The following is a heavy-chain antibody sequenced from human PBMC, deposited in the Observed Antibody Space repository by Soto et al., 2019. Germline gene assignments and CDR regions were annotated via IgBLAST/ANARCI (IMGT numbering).Heavy chain of an antibody. CDR2: ISCASSNT. Sequence: GGSLRLSCEASGFTFSRVSMNWVRQAPGKGLEWVAAISCASSNTWYADSVKGRFIISRDNSQNSLFLQMNTLRLEDSAIYYCAGVAYWGLGTKVTVSS. V-gene: IGHV3-21*01. CDR3: AGVAY. J-gene: IGHJ4*02. CDR1: GFTFSRVS.